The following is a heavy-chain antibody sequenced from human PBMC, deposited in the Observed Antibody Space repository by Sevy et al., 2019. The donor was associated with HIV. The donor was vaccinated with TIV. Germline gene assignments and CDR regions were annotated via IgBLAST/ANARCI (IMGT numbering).Heavy chain of an antibody. CDR1: GFNFSGSA. CDR3: HTSKADVDV. CDR2: IRSKGHNYAT. V-gene: IGHV3-73*01. Sequence: GGSLRLSCTASGFNFSGSAMHWVRQASGKGLEWIGHIRSKGHNYATAYGASVKATFTISRDDSKNTAYLQMNNLKTEDTALYYCHTSKADVDVWGQGTTVTVSS. D-gene: IGHD4-4*01. J-gene: IGHJ3*01.